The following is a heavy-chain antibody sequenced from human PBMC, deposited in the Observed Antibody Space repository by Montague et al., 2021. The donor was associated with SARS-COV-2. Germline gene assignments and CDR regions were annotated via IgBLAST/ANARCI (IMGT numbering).Heavy chain of an antibody. CDR3: ARVPRFLWFGELLVDWFDP. Sequence: SLRLSCAASGFTFSRYWMSWVRQAPGKGLEWVANISQDGSEKYCVDSVKGRFTISRDNAKNSLYLQINSLRAEDTAVYYCARVPRFLWFGELLVDWFDPWGQGTLITVSS. CDR1: GFTFSRYW. D-gene: IGHD3-10*01. J-gene: IGHJ5*02. V-gene: IGHV3-7*03. CDR2: ISQDGSEK.